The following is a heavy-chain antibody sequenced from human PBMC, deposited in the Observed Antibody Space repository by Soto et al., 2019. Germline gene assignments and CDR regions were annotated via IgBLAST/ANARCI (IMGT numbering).Heavy chain of an antibody. V-gene: IGHV4-38-2*02. CDR1: GYSISSGYY. Sequence: SETLSLTCAVSGYSISSGYYWGWIWQPPGKGLEWIGSIYHSGSTYYNPSLKSRVTISVDTSKNQFSLKLSSVTAADTAVYYCARDRGAGSGSYYILYGMDVWGQGTTVTVSS. CDR2: IYHSGST. J-gene: IGHJ6*02. CDR3: ARDRGAGSGSYYILYGMDV. D-gene: IGHD3-10*01.